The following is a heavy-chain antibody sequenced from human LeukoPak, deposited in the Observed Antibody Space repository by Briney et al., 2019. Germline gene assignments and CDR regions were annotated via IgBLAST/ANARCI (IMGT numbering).Heavy chain of an antibody. J-gene: IGHJ5*02. CDR2: ISVYNGNT. CDR3: ARDSVAVRPGWFDP. CDR1: GYSFTTYG. Sequence: ASVNVSCKASGYSFTTYGINWVRQAPGQGLEWLGWISVYNGNTKYPQKFQGRVTMTTDTSTSTAYMELRSLRSDDTAVYYCARDSVAVRPGWFDPWGQGTLVIVSS. V-gene: IGHV1-18*01. D-gene: IGHD6-6*01.